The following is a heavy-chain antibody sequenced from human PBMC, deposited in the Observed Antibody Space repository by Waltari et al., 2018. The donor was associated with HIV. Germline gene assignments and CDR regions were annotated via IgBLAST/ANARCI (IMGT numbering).Heavy chain of an antibody. V-gene: IGHV3-9*01. CDR1: GFTFDAYS. J-gene: IGHJ3*02. CDR3: AKVSCSSASCDVGGAFDI. Sequence: EVQLVESGGGLVQPGRSLRLSCSASGFTFDAYSMHWVRQAPGKGLEWVSGITWNSNTIGYADSVKGRFTISRDNAKSSLYLQMSSLRAEDTAFYYCAKVSCSSASCDVGGAFDIWGQGTMVTVSS. D-gene: IGHD2-2*01. CDR2: ITWNSNTI.